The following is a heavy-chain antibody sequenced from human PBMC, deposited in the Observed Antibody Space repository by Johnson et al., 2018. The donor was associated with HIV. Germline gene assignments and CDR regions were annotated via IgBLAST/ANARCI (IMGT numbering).Heavy chain of an antibody. CDR1: GFIFSNAW. V-gene: IGHV3-7*01. J-gene: IGHJ3*02. CDR3: ARSRNYACDI. Sequence: EVQLVESGGGLVKPGGSLRLSCAASGFIFSNAWMSWVRQAPGKGLEWVANIKQDGSEKYYVDSVKGRFTISRDNAKNSLYLQMNSLRADDTAVYYCARSRNYACDIWGQGTMVTVSS. CDR2: IKQDGSEK. D-gene: IGHD1-1*01.